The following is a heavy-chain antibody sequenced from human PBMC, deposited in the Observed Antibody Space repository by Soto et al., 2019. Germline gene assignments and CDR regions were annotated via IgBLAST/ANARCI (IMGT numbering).Heavy chain of an antibody. D-gene: IGHD3-22*01. J-gene: IGHJ4*02. Sequence: ASVKVSCKASGYTFTSYAMHWVREAPGQRLEWMGWLNAGNGNTKYSQKFQGRVTITRDTSASTAYMELSSLRSEDTAVYYCARAFYDSSGYYYSAFDYWGQGTLVTVSS. CDR2: LNAGNGNT. CDR3: ARAFYDSSGYYYSAFDY. V-gene: IGHV1-3*01. CDR1: GYTFTSYA.